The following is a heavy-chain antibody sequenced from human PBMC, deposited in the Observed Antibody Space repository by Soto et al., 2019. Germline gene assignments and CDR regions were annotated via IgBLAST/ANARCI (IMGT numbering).Heavy chain of an antibody. CDR2: IYYSGST. CDR1: GGSISSGDYY. Sequence: QVQLQESGPGLVEPSQTLSLTCTVSGGSISSGDYYWSWIRQPPGKGLEWIGYIYYSGSTYYNPSLKSRVTISVDTSKNQFSLKLSSVTAADTAVYYCARVPWYYDSSGYYLDYWGQGTLVTVSS. J-gene: IGHJ4*02. CDR3: ARVPWYYDSSGYYLDY. V-gene: IGHV4-30-4*01. D-gene: IGHD3-22*01.